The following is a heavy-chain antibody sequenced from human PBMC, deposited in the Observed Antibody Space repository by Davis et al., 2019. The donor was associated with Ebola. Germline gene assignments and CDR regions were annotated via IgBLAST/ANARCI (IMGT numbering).Heavy chain of an antibody. CDR3: ARGPMVQGVSP. J-gene: IGHJ4*02. CDR1: GGSFSGYY. CDR2: INHSGST. D-gene: IGHD3-10*01. Sequence: MPSETLSLTCAVYGGSFSGYYWSWIRQPPGKGLEWIGEINHSGSTNYNPSLKSRVTISVDTSKNQFSLKLSSVTAADTAVYYCARGPMVQGVSPWGQGTLVTVSS. V-gene: IGHV4-34*01.